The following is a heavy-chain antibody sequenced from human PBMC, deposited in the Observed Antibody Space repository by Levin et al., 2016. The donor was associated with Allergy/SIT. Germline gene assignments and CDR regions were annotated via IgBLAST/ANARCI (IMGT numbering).Heavy chain of an antibody. D-gene: IGHD2-8*02. CDR1: GYTFIGYY. J-gene: IGHJ5*02. CDR2: INPNSGDT. Sequence: ASVKVSCKASGYTFIGYYIHWVRQAPGQGLEWMGWINPNSGDTKYAGKFQGWVTMTRDTSITTAYMELSSLRSDDTADYYCARGGDIVLPPSAMSGAYNWFHPWGQGTLVTVSS. CDR3: ARGGDIVLPPSAMSGAYNWFHP. V-gene: IGHV1-2*04.